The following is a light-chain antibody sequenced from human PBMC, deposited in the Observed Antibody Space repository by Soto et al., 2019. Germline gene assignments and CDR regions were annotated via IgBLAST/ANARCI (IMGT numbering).Light chain of an antibody. CDR1: QSVSYH. V-gene: IGKV3-11*01. CDR2: GAS. Sequence: EVVLTQSPATLSLSPGERATLSCRASQSVSYHLAWYQQKPGQAPRLLIYGASNRATGIPARFIGSGSGTDFTLSISSLEPEDFAVYYCQQRTNWAYTFGQGTKLEI. CDR3: QQRTNWAYT. J-gene: IGKJ2*01.